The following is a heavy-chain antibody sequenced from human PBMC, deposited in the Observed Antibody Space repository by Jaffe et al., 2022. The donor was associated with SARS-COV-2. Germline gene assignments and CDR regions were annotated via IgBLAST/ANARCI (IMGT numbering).Heavy chain of an antibody. CDR1: GYTFTSYY. D-gene: IGHD3-9*01. CDR3: AREGHYDILTGYFSYFDY. Sequence: QVQLVQSGAEVKKPGASVKVSCKASGYTFTSYYMHWVRQAPGQGLEWMGIINPSGGSTSYAQKFQGRVTMTRDTSTSTVYMELSSLRSEDTAVYYCAREGHYDILTGYFSYFDYWGQGTLVTVSS. CDR2: INPSGGST. V-gene: IGHV1-46*01. J-gene: IGHJ4*02.